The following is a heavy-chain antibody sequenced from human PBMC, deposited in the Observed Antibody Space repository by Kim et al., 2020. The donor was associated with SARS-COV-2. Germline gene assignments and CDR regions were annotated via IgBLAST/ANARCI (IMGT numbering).Heavy chain of an antibody. CDR2: IYYSGST. V-gene: IGHV4-39*01. CDR3: ASWALGKRWLQLAYFDY. J-gene: IGHJ4*02. CDR1: GGSISSSSYY. D-gene: IGHD5-12*01. Sequence: SETLSLTCTVSGGSISSSSYYWGWIRQPPGKGLEWFGSIYYSGSTYYNPSLKSRVTISVDTSKNQFSLKLSSVTAADTAVYYCASWALGKRWLQLAYFDYWGQGTLVTVSS.